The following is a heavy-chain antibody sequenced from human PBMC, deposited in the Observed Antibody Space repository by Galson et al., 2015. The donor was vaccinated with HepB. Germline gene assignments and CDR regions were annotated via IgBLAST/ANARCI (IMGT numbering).Heavy chain of an antibody. CDR2: IYPGDSDT. V-gene: IGHV5-51*01. D-gene: IGHD3-3*01. CDR3: AIKYDFWSGYYHPIDAFDI. J-gene: IGHJ3*02. Sequence: QSGAEVKKPGESLKISCKGSGYSFTSYWIGWVRQMPGKGLEWMGIIYPGDSDTRYSPSFQGQVTISADKSISTAYLQWSSLKASDTAMYYCAIKYDFWSGYYHPIDAFDIWGQGTMATVSS. CDR1: GYSFTSYW.